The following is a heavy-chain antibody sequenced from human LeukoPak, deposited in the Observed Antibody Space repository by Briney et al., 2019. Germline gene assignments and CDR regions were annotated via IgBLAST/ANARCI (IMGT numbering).Heavy chain of an antibody. CDR2: ISWNSGSI. CDR3: AKKGVGLRSPFDY. J-gene: IGHJ4*02. CDR1: GLTFDDYA. Sequence: PGRSLRLSCAASGLTFDDYAMHWVRQAPGKGLEWVSGISWNSGSIGYADSVKGRFTISRDNAKNSLYLQMNSLRAEDTALYYCAKKGVGLRSPFDYWGQGTLVTVSS. D-gene: IGHD3-10*01. V-gene: IGHV3-9*01.